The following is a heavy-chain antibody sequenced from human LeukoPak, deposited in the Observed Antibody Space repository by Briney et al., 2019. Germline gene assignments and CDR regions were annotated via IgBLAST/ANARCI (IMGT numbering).Heavy chain of an antibody. CDR2: IKQDGSEK. CDR3: AKGSKKQLVQVDY. CDR1: GFTFSSYW. Sequence: GGSLRHSCAASGFTFSSYWMSWVRQAPGKGLEWVANIKQDGSEKYYVDSVKGRFTISRDNAKNSLYLQMNSLRAEDTAVYYCAKGSKKQLVQVDYWGQGTLVTVSS. V-gene: IGHV3-7*03. D-gene: IGHD6-13*01. J-gene: IGHJ4*02.